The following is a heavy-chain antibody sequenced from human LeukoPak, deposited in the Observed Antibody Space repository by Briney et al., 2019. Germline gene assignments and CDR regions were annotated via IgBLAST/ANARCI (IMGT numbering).Heavy chain of an antibody. CDR3: ARGGGAFDY. CDR1: GGSFSGYY. Sequence: SETLSLICAVYGGSFSGYYWSWIRQPPGKGLEWIGEINHSGSTNYNPSLKSRVTISVDTSKNQFSLKLSSVTAADTAVYYCARGGGAFDYWGQGTLVTVSS. CDR2: INHSGST. J-gene: IGHJ4*02. D-gene: IGHD3-16*01. V-gene: IGHV4-34*01.